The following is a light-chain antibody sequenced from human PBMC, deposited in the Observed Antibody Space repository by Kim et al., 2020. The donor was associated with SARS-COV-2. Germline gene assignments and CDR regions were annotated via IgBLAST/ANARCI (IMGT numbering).Light chain of an antibody. J-gene: IGKJ4*01. CDR2: KAS. CDR1: QSVRSW. V-gene: IGKV1-5*03. Sequence: AAVGDRITITCRASQSVRSWLAWYQQKPGNAPNLLIYKASALESGVPSRFSGSGSGTEFTLTIGSLQPNDFATYYCHQYSNYPRTFGGGTKVDIK. CDR3: HQYSNYPRT.